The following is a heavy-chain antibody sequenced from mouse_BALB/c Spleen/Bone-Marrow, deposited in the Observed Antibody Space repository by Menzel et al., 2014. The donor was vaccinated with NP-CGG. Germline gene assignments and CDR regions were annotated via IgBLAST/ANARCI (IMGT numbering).Heavy chain of an antibody. CDR2: INPYNDGT. D-gene: IGHD3-2*01. J-gene: IGHJ2*01. Sequence: VQLQQPGPELVKPGASVKMSCKASGYTFTSYVMHWVKQKPGQGLEWIGYINPYNDGTKYNEKFKGKATLTSDKSSSTAYMELSSLTSEDSAVYYCARPRQLGLPYYFDYWGQSTTLTVSS. V-gene: IGHV1-14*01. CDR3: ARPRQLGLPYYFDY. CDR1: GYTFTSYV.